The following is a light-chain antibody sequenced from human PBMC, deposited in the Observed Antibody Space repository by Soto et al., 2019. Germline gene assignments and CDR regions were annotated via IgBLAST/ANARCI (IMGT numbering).Light chain of an antibody. CDR3: SSYTTTTTVI. Sequence: QSALSQPASVSGSPGQSITISCTGTNSDVGDHKSVSWYQHQPGKAPKLIIYEVTDRPSGVSNRFSASKSGNTASLTISGLQAEDEADYYCSSYTTTTTVIFGGGTKLTVL. J-gene: IGLJ2*01. V-gene: IGLV2-14*01. CDR2: EVT. CDR1: NSDVGDHKS.